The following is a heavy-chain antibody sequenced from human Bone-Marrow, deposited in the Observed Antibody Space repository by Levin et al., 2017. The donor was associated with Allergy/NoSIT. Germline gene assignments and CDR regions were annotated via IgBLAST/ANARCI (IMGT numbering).Heavy chain of an antibody. J-gene: IGHJ3*01. CDR3: ARQRRISEWFHDAFDV. Sequence: GESLKISCQGSGYTFTSHWIAWARQMPGKGLEWMGIIYPPDSDTTYSPSFQGQGTISVDKSISTAYLRWSSLKASDTAIYYGARQRRISEWFHDAFDVWGQGTMVTVSS. CDR2: IYPPDSDT. V-gene: IGHV5-51*01. D-gene: IGHD3-3*01. CDR1: GYTFTSHW.